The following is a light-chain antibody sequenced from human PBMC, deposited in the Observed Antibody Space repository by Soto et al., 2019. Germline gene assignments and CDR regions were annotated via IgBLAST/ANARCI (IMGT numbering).Light chain of an antibody. CDR1: QNIFSS. V-gene: IGKV1-39*01. CDR3: QQSYSSPPT. J-gene: IGKJ1*01. Sequence: DIQMTQSPSSLSASVGDRVTITCRAAQNIFSSLNWYQQKPGKAPKLLIFAASSLQSGVPSRFSGSRSGPDFTLTISSLQPEDFATYYCQQSYSSPPTFGQGTKVDIK. CDR2: AAS.